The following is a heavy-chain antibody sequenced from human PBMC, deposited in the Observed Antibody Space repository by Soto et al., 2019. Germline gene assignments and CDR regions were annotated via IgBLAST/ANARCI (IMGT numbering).Heavy chain of an antibody. J-gene: IGHJ3*01. V-gene: IGHV3-7*01. CDR2: VKQDGSDK. CDR3: ARTSGVVFDL. Sequence: EVQLVESGGGLVQPGGSLSLSCIASGFTFSGYWMSWVRQTPGKGLEWVANVKQDGSDKQYVDSVRGRLTISRDNAKNSVFLQMNFLRAEDTAVYYCARTSGVVFDLWGQGTMVTVSS. D-gene: IGHD3-10*01. CDR1: GFTFSGYW.